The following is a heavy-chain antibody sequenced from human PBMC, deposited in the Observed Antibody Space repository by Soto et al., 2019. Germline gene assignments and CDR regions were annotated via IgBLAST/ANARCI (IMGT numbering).Heavy chain of an antibody. D-gene: IGHD6-19*01. J-gene: IGHJ4*02. CDR1: GGSISSSTW. Sequence: QVQLQESGPGLVKPSGTLSLTCAVSGGSISSSTWWSWGRQPPGKGLEWIEEIYHSGSTNYNPSLKTRVTISVDKSKNHFSLKLHSVTAADTAVYYCARSALAGTRFDYWGQGTLVTVSS. V-gene: IGHV4-4*02. CDR2: IYHSGST. CDR3: ARSALAGTRFDY.